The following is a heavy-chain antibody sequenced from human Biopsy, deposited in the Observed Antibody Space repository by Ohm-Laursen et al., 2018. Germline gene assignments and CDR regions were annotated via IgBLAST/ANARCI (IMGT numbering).Heavy chain of an antibody. J-gene: IGHJ3*01. CDR3: AGDVEGFYSYAMDV. CDR2: ITSGGSTT. D-gene: IGHD2-15*01. V-gene: IGHV3-11*01. Sequence: GSLRLSCTASGFTFSDYYMSWIRQAPGKGLEWVSYITSGGSTTDYADSVKGRFTISRDNAKSSLFLQMNSLRAEDTAVYYCAGDVEGFYSYAMDVWGQGTLVTVSS. CDR1: GFTFSDYY.